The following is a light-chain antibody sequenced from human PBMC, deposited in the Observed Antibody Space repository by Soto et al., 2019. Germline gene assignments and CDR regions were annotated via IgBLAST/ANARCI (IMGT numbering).Light chain of an antibody. V-gene: IGKV1-39*01. Sequence: DIQMPQSPSSLSASVGDRVTITCRASQRISSSLNWYQQKPGKAPKLLIYAASSLQSGVPSRFSGGGSGADFTLTISSVQSEDIATYYCQQGYSTRVTFGQGTNVDIK. CDR1: QRISSS. CDR2: AAS. CDR3: QQGYSTRVT. J-gene: IGKJ1*01.